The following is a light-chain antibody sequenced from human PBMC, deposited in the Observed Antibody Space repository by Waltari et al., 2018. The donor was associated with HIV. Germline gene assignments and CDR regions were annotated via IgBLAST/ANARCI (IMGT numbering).Light chain of an antibody. CDR2: GAA. Sequence: EIVLTQSSVTLSVSPGERANLSCRASQRVRCNLAWYQQKPGQAPRLLIYGAATRATGIPASFSGSGSGTEFTLTISSLQSEDFAVYYCQQYGNWYTFGQGTKLEIK. J-gene: IGKJ2*01. CDR3: QQYGNWYT. V-gene: IGKV3-15*01. CDR1: QRVRCN.